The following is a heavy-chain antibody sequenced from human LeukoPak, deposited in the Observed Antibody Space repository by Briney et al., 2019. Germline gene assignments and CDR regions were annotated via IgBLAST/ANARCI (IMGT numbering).Heavy chain of an antibody. CDR3: AREGTTGWAF. V-gene: IGHV4-59*01. D-gene: IGHD1-1*01. Sequence: SETLSLTCTVSGGSISGYYWSWIRQPPRKGLELIGYIYYSGSTKYNPSFNSRVTMSVDTSKNQFSLKLTSVTAADTAVYFCAREGTTGWAFWGQGTQVTVSS. J-gene: IGHJ4*02. CDR2: IYYSGST. CDR1: GGSISGYY.